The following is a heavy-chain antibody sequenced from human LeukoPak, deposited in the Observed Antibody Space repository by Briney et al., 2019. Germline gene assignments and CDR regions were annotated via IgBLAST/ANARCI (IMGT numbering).Heavy chain of an antibody. CDR3: ARRYYDSTGYYRYFDY. Sequence: PSETLSLTCAVYGGSFSGYYWSWIRQPPGKGLEWIGEINHSGSTNYNPSLKSRVTISVDTSKNQFSLKLSSVTAADTAVYYCARRYYDSTGYYRYFDYWGQGTLVTVSS. J-gene: IGHJ4*02. D-gene: IGHD3-22*01. V-gene: IGHV4-34*01. CDR2: INHSGST. CDR1: GGSFSGYY.